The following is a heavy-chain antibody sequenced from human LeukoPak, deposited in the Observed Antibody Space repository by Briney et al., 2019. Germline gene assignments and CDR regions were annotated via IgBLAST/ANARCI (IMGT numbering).Heavy chain of an antibody. V-gene: IGHV4-39*07. J-gene: IGHJ5*02. CDR3: ARVAGFRKTFDP. Sequence: PSETLSLTCTVSGGSISSSSYYWGWIRQPPGKGLEWIGSIYYSGSTYYNPSLKSRVTISVDTSKNQFSLKLSSVTAADTAVYYCARVAGFRKTFDPWGQGTLVTVSS. CDR2: IYYSGST. CDR1: GGSISSSSYY. D-gene: IGHD6-25*01.